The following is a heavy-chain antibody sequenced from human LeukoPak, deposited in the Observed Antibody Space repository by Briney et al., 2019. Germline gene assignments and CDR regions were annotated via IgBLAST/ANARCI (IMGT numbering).Heavy chain of an antibody. CDR1: GFTFSTYG. V-gene: IGHV3-48*02. CDR3: ARDPCSSTDCAYWYFDL. D-gene: IGHD2-2*01. J-gene: IGHJ2*01. CDR2: ISSSSTNI. Sequence: PGGSLRLSCASDGFTFSTYGMNWVRQAPGKGLEWVSYISSSSTNIYYADSVTGRFTISRDNAKNSLYLQMNSLRDEDTAVYYCARDPCSSTDCAYWYFDLWGRGTLVTVSS.